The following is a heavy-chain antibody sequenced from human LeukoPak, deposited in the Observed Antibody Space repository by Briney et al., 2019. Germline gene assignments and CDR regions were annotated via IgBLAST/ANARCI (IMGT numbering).Heavy chain of an antibody. D-gene: IGHD6-6*01. J-gene: IGHJ6*02. V-gene: IGHV4-59*08. CDR2: IYYTGNT. Sequence: PSETLSLTCTVSGGSISSYYWSWIRQPPGKGLEWIGYIYYTGNTNYNPSLTSRATILVDTSKNQFSLKLSSVTAADTAVYYCARRGAARRYDGLDVWGQGTTVTVSS. CDR1: GGSISSYY. CDR3: ARRGAARRYDGLDV.